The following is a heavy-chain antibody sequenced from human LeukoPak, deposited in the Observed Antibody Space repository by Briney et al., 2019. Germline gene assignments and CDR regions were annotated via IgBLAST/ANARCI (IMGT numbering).Heavy chain of an antibody. J-gene: IGHJ4*02. CDR3: ARLTGWSAIDY. D-gene: IGHD6-19*01. V-gene: IGHV3-33*08. CDR1: GFTFSSNG. Sequence: GGSLRLSCAASGFTFSSNGMHWLRQAPGKGLEWVAIIWYDGSKSYYADSVKGRFTISRDNSKNTLYLQMDSLRAEDTALYYCARLTGWSAIDYWGQGTLVTVSS. CDR2: IWYDGSKS.